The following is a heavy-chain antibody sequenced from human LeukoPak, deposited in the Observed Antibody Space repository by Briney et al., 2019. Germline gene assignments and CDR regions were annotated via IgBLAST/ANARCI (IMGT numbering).Heavy chain of an antibody. Sequence: NPGGSLRLSCAASGFTFSDYYMSWIRQAPGKGLEWVSYISSSSSYTYYADSVKGRFTISRDNAKNSLYLQMNSLRDEDTAVYYCARDLGTGRTNYFDYWGEGTLVTVSS. CDR2: ISSSSSYT. CDR1: GFTFSDYY. J-gene: IGHJ4*02. D-gene: IGHD2-15*01. V-gene: IGHV3-11*06. CDR3: ARDLGTGRTNYFDY.